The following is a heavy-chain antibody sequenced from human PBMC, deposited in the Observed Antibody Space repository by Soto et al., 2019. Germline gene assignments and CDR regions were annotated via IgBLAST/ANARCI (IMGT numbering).Heavy chain of an antibody. J-gene: IGHJ6*02. CDR1: GGTFSSYA. CDR2: IIPIFGTA. D-gene: IGHD2-21*02. Sequence: QVQLVQSGAEVKKPGSSVKVSCKASGGTFSSYAISWVRQAPGQGLEWMGGIIPIFGTANYAQKFQGRVTITADESTSTAYMELSSLRSEDTAVYYCARVCGGDCYSAYYYYGMDVWGQGITVTVSS. CDR3: ARVCGGDCYSAYYYYGMDV. V-gene: IGHV1-69*01.